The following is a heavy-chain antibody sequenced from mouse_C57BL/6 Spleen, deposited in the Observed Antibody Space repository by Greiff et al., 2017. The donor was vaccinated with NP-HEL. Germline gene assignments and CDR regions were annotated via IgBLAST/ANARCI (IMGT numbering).Heavy chain of an antibody. CDR2: IYPGDGDT. CDR1: GYAFSSSW. CDR3: ARDYYGKGFDY. Sequence: QVQLQQSGPELVKPGASVKISCKASGYAFSSSWMNWVKQRPGKGLEWIGRIYPGDGDTNYNGKFKGKATLTADKSSSTAYMQLSSLTSEDSAVYFCARDYYGKGFDYWGQGTTLTVSS. V-gene: IGHV1-82*01. J-gene: IGHJ2*01. D-gene: IGHD1-1*01.